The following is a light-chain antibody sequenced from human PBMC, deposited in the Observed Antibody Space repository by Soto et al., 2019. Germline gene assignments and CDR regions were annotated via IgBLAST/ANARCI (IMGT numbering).Light chain of an antibody. CDR3: QQYHTYWWT. Sequence: DIQITQSPSTLSASVGERVTITCRASQTIINWLAWYQQKPGKAPKLLIYKASTLEGEVPSRFSGSGSETEFTLTINSLQPDDSATYYCQQYHTYWWTFGQGTKVDI. CDR1: QTIINW. V-gene: IGKV1-5*03. J-gene: IGKJ1*01. CDR2: KAS.